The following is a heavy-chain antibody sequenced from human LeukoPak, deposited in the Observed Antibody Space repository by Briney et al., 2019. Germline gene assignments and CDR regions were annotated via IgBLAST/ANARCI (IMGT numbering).Heavy chain of an antibody. CDR2: IYYSGST. CDR3: ARDRFGESFLAAFDI. Sequence: SETLSLTCTVSGGSISSSSYYWGWIRQPPGKGLEWIGSIYYSGSTYYNPSLKSRVTISVDTSKNQFSLKLSSVTAADTAVYYCARDRFGESFLAAFDIWGQGTMVTVSS. D-gene: IGHD3-10*01. J-gene: IGHJ3*02. CDR1: GGSISSSSYY. V-gene: IGHV4-39*07.